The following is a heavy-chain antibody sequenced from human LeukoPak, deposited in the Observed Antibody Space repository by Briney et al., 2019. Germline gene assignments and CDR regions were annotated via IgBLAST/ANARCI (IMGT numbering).Heavy chain of an antibody. D-gene: IGHD6-19*01. V-gene: IGHV3-53*01. J-gene: IGHJ5*02. CDR2: MYAGGTT. CDR1: GXIVSRNF. Sequence: PGGSVRLSCAASGXIVSRNFMSWVRQAPGKGLQWVAIMYAGGTTDYSDSVRGRFHISRDSSNNTLSLQINSLRAEDTAVYYCARGSGSGWPLDRWGQGALVTVSS. CDR3: ARGSGSGWPLDR.